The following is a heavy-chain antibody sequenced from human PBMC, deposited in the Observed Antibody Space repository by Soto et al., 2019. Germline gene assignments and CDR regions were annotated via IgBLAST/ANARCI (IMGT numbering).Heavy chain of an antibody. D-gene: IGHD3-9*01. J-gene: IGHJ6*02. CDR1: GYTFTSYG. Sequence: ASVKVSCKASGYTFTSYGISWVRQAPGQGLEWMGWISAYNGNTNYAQKLQGRVTMTTDTSTSTAYMELRSLRSDDTAVYYCARLRAYYDILTGNPQDYYYYYGMDVWGQGTTVTVSS. CDR2: ISAYNGNT. CDR3: ARLRAYYDILTGNPQDYYYYYGMDV. V-gene: IGHV1-18*01.